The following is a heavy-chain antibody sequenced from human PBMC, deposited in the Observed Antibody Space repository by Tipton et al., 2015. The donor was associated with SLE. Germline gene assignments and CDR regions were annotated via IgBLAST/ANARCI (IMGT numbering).Heavy chain of an antibody. CDR3: ARHDTNYGRNWFDP. J-gene: IGHJ5*02. CDR1: GGSISNFY. D-gene: IGHD2-8*01. V-gene: IGHV4-4*07. CDR2: IYTRGTT. Sequence: TLSLTCTVSGGSISNFYWSWIRQSAGKGVEWIGRIYTRGTTNYNPSLKSRVTMSVDTSKNHFSLKLSSVTAADTAVYYCARHDTNYGRNWFDPWGSGNTGHRLL.